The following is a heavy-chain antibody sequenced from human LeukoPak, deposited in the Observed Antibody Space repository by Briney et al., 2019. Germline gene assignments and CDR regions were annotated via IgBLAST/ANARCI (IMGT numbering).Heavy chain of an antibody. J-gene: IGHJ4*02. CDR2: VTSSSTYV. V-gene: IGHV3-21*01. Sequence: GESLRLSCVASGFTFSWYSMHWVRQAPGKGLEWVSSVTSSSTYVYYGDSVKGRFTISRDNAKNSLRLQMNSLRGEDTAVYYCARAPDTAMVAFDYWGQGTLVTVSS. CDR3: ARAPDTAMVAFDY. D-gene: IGHD5-18*01. CDR1: GFTFSWYS.